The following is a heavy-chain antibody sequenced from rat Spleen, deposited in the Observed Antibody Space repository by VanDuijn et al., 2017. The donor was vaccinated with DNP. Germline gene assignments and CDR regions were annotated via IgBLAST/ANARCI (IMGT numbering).Heavy chain of an antibody. D-gene: IGHD1-9*01. J-gene: IGHJ2*01. V-gene: IGHV5-20*01. CDR1: GFTFSDYY. Sequence: EVQLVESGGGLVQPGRSLKLSCAASGFTFSDYYMAWVRQAPTKGLEWVAYIRFDGAITYYGDSVKGRFTISRDNAKSSLYLQMDSLRSEDTATYYCARHTYWGQGVMVTVSS. CDR3: ARHTY. CDR2: IRFDGAIT.